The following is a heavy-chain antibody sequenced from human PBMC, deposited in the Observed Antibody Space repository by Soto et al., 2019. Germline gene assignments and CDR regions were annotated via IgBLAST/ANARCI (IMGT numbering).Heavy chain of an antibody. Sequence: PGESLKISCKGSGYSFTSYWISWVRQMPGKGLEWMGRIDPSDSYTNYSPSFQAHVTISADKSISTDYLQRSSLKASDTAMYYCDRLSLGESARSATNWFDPSGHGTLFTVSS. V-gene: IGHV5-10-1*01. CDR2: IDPSDSYT. CDR1: GYSFTSYW. J-gene: IGHJ5*02. D-gene: IGHD3-16*01. CDR3: DRLSLGESARSATNWFDP.